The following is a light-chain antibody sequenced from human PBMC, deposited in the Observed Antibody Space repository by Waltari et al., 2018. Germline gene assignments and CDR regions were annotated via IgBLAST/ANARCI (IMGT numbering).Light chain of an antibody. J-gene: IGLJ3*02. CDR2: VTSDGSR. V-gene: IGLV4-69*01. CDR1: SGHTNNI. Sequence: QLVLTQSPSASAPLGASVKLTCTLSSGHTNNIIAWHQQHPKKGPRYLMKVTSDGSRNKGEKIPERFSGSSSGAERYRTISSLEAEDVAEYYCQTGGHGTWGFGGVTKLTVL. CDR3: QTGGHGTWG.